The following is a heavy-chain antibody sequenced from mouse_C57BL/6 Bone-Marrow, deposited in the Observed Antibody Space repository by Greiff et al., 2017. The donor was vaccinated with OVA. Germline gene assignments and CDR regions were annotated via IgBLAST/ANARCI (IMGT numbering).Heavy chain of an antibody. J-gene: IGHJ1*03. D-gene: IGHD1-1*01. CDR2: IYPRSGNT. V-gene: IGHV1-81*01. CDR3: ARYNDYYGSSHWYFDV. CDR1: GYTFTSYG. Sequence: QVQLQQSGAELARPGASVKLSCKASGYTFTSYGISWVKQRTGQGLEWIGEIYPRSGNTYYNEKFKGKATLTADKSSSTAYMELRSLTSEDSAVYFCARYNDYYGSSHWYFDVWGTGTTVTVSS.